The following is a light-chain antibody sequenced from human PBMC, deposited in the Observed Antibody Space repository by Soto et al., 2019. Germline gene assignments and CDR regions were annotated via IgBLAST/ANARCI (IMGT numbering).Light chain of an antibody. CDR3: QHYYNYRT. J-gene: IGKJ1*01. CDR2: MAS. CDR1: QSIGDV. V-gene: IGKV1-5*03. Sequence: IQMTQSPSTLSASVGDRVTITCRASQSIGDVLAWYQQKPGTAPKLLIYMASYLETGVPSRFSGSGSGTEFTLTISSLQRDDVATYYCQHYYNYRTFGQGTKVEIK.